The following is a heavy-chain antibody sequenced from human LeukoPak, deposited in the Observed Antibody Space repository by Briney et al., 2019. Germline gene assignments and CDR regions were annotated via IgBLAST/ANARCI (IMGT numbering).Heavy chain of an antibody. CDR3: TTDFGYSYGYYFDY. CDR1: GFTFSNAW. CDR2: IKSKTDGGTT. V-gene: IGHV3-15*01. D-gene: IGHD5-18*01. Sequence: GGSLRLSCAASGFTFSNAWMSWVRQAPGKGLEWVGRIKSKTDGGTTDYAAPVKGRFTISRDDSKNTLYLQMNSLKTEDTAVYYCTTDFGYSYGYYFDYWGQGTLVTVSS. J-gene: IGHJ4*02.